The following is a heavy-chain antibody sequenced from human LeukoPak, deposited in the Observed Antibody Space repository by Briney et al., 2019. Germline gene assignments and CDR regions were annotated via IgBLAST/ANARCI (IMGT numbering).Heavy chain of an antibody. CDR3: ARVNERANLLDAFDI. CDR1: GFTFSSYA. CDR2: ISYDGSNK. Sequence: GGSLRLSCAASGFTFSSYAMHWVRQAPGKGLEWVAVISYDGSNKYYADFVKGRFTISRDNSKNTLYLQMNSPRAEDTAVYYCARVNERANLLDAFDIWGQGTMVTVSS. V-gene: IGHV3-30-3*01. D-gene: IGHD1-26*01. J-gene: IGHJ3*02.